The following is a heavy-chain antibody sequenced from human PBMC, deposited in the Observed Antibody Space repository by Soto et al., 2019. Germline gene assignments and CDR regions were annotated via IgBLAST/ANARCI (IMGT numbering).Heavy chain of an antibody. CDR3: EKDPRLDMLTGAFDY. J-gene: IGHJ4*02. V-gene: IGHV3-30*18. Sequence: QVQLVESGGGVVQPGRSLRLSCAASGFTFSSYGMHWVRQAPGKGLEWVAVISYDGSNKYYADSVKGRFTISRDNSKNTLYLQMNSMRAEDTAVSYCEKDPRLDMLTGAFDYWGQGTLVTVSS. CDR1: GFTFSSYG. CDR2: ISYDGSNK. D-gene: IGHD3-9*01.